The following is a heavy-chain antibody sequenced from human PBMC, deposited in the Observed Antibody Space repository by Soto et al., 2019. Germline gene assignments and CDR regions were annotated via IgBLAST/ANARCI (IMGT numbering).Heavy chain of an antibody. CDR2: ISYDGSNK. D-gene: IGHD6-19*01. Sequence: GGSLRLSCAASGFTFSSYGMHWVRQAPGKGLEWVAVISYDGSNKYYADSVKGRFTISRDNSKNTLYLQMNSLRAEDTAVYYCAKAARRVAVAGPIGYWGQGTLVTVSS. CDR3: AKAARRVAVAGPIGY. CDR1: GFTFSSYG. J-gene: IGHJ4*02. V-gene: IGHV3-30*18.